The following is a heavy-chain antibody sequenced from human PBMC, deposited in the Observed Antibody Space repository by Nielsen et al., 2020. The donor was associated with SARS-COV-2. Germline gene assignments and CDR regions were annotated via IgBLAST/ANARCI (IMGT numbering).Heavy chain of an antibody. Sequence: ASVKVSCKASGYTFTIYYIHWVRQAPGQGLEWMGWISAYNGNTEYAKKFQDRVTMTTDTATTTAYMEVRGLNFDDSAVYYCARDNEYGDYYAFDIWGQGTTVTVSS. CDR3: ARDNEYGDYYAFDI. D-gene: IGHD4-17*01. CDR1: GYTFTIYY. V-gene: IGHV1-18*04. J-gene: IGHJ3*02. CDR2: ISAYNGNT.